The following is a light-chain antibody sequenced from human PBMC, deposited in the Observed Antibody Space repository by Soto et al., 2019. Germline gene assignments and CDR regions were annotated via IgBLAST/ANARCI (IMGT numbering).Light chain of an antibody. CDR2: DVS. V-gene: IGLV2-14*01. J-gene: IGLJ1*01. CDR3: SSYTSSSTEV. CDR1: SSDVGGYNY. Sequence: QSALTQPASVSGSPGQSITISCTGTSSDVGGYNYVSWYQQHPGKAPKLTIYDVSSRPSGVSNRFSGSKSGNTASLTISGLQAEDEADYYCSSYTSSSTEVFGTGTKVTVL.